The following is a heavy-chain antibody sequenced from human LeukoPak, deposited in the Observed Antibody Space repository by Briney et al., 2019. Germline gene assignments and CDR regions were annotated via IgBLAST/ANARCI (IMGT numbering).Heavy chain of an antibody. CDR1: GYTFTGYY. CDR3: ARVLYGDYGGLFDY. J-gene: IGHJ4*02. Sequence: ASVKVSCKASGYTFTGYYMHWVRQAPGQGLEWMGWINPNSGGTNYAQKFQGRVTMTRDTSISTAYMELSRLRSDDTAVYYCARVLYGDYGGLFDYWGQGTLVTVSS. V-gene: IGHV1-2*02. D-gene: IGHD4-17*01. CDR2: INPNSGGT.